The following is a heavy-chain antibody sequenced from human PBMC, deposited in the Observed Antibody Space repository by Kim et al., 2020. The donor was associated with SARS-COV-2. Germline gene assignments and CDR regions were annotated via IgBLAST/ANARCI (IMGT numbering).Heavy chain of an antibody. CDR2: IKQDGSEK. J-gene: IGHJ3*02. D-gene: IGHD2-2*01. CDR1: GYTLSNYW. V-gene: IGHV3-7*01. CDR3: ATRYCSITACYLSSYKVFEI. Sequence: GGSLRLSCAASGYTLSNYWLTWVRQDTGKGLEWVANIKQDGSEKYYVDSVKGRFTISRDNAKNSLYLQMNSLRVEDTAVYYCATRYCSITACYLSSYKVFEICGQRTMVSVSS.